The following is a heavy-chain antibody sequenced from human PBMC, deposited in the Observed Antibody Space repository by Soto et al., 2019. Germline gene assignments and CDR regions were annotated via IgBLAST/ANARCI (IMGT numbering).Heavy chain of an antibody. CDR1: GGSVSSYS. Sequence: SETLSLTCTVSGGSVSSYSWTWIRQPPGKGLEWIGYMYYSGTTKYNPSLESRVTISVDTSKNQFSLRLSSVTAADTAVYYCARGLAVAGRSALEIWGRGTTVTVSS. CDR3: ARGLAVAGRSALEI. D-gene: IGHD6-19*01. V-gene: IGHV4-59*02. J-gene: IGHJ3*02. CDR2: MYYSGTT.